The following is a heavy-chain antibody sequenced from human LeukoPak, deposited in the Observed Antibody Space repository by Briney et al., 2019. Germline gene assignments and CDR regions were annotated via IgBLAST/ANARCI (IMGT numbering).Heavy chain of an antibody. V-gene: IGHV4-59*01. CDR2: IYPSGTT. D-gene: IGHD3-3*01. CDR1: GDPLSSYS. J-gene: IGHJ5*02. Sequence: SETLSLTCTVSGDPLSSYSWGWIRQPPDMGLEWIAFIYPSGTTDYNPSLKSRVTISVDTSKNQFSLKLRSVTAADTAVYYCARGLRSGYYTGNWFDPWGQGTLVTVSS. CDR3: ARGLRSGYYTGNWFDP.